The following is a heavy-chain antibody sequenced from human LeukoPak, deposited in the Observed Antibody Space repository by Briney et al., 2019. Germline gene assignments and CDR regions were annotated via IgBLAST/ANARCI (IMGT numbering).Heavy chain of an antibody. CDR3: ARDQAVAGYVDY. CDR1: GFTFSSYG. CDR2: IWYDGSNK. Sequence: GRSLRLSCAASGFTFSSYGMHWVRQAPGKGLEWVAVIWYDGSNKYYADSVKGRFSISRDNSKNTLYLQMNSLRAEDTAVYYCARDQAVAGYVDYWGQGTLVTVSS. D-gene: IGHD6-19*01. V-gene: IGHV3-33*01. J-gene: IGHJ4*02.